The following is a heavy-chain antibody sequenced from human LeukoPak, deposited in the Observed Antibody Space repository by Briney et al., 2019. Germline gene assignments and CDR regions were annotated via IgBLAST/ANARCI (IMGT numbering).Heavy chain of an antibody. CDR2: IYYSGST. V-gene: IGHV4-59*02. CDR3: ARGGSRPET. CDR1: GASVTTYY. Sequence: PSETVSLTCTVSGASVTTYYWSWVRQPPGKGLEYIGYIYYSGSTSYNPSLKSRVTMSVDTSKNQVSLSLNSVTAADTAVYYCARGGSRPETWGQGTLVTVSS. J-gene: IGHJ5*02. D-gene: IGHD6-6*01.